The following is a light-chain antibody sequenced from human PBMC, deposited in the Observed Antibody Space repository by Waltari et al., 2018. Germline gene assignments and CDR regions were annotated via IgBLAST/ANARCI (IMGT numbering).Light chain of an antibody. Sequence: DIQMTQSPSSLSASLGDSVTITCRASQSISTYLHWYQQKPGKAPKLLVYASSNFQTGVSSRFSGSGSGTDFTLTISSLEPEDFATYYCQQTYGSPPTFGPGTKVDI. V-gene: IGKV1-39*01. J-gene: IGKJ3*01. CDR1: QSISTY. CDR2: ASS. CDR3: QQTYGSPPT.